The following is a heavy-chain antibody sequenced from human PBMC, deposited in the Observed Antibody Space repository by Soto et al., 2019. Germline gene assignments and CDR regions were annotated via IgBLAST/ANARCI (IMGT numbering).Heavy chain of an antibody. Sequence: QVQLQESGPGLVKPSGTLSLTCAVSNGPISSSNWWSWVRQPPGKGLEWIGEIYHDGRTNYNPSLKSRSTISVDKSKNQFSLKLSSVTAADTAVYYCVRKAPIFADYYYMDVWGKGTTVTVSS. CDR3: VRKAPIFADYYYMDV. J-gene: IGHJ6*03. D-gene: IGHD3-3*01. V-gene: IGHV4-4*02. CDR1: NGPISSSNW. CDR2: IYHDGRT.